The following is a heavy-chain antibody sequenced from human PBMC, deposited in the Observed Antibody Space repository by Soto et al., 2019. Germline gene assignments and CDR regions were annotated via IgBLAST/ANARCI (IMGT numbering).Heavy chain of an antibody. D-gene: IGHD3-22*01. J-gene: IGHJ3*02. V-gene: IGHV3-33*01. CDR3: ARDCPHGGYYDSSGYLNN. Sequence: PGGSLRLSCATSGFTFSSYGMHLLRHAAGKGLEWVAVVCDDGSNKYYANCVKVGFKISRDNSKDTLYLQMDSMRAEDTAVDYGARDCPHGGYYDSSGYLNNWGQGTMVTVSS. CDR2: VCDDGSNK. CDR1: GFTFSSYG.